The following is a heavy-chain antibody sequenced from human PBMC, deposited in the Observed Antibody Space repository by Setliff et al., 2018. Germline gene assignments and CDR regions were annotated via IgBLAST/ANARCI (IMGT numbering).Heavy chain of an antibody. J-gene: IGHJ4*02. D-gene: IGHD3-3*01. CDR3: ASRATYYNFWSGYYLY. Sequence: SETLSLTCTVSGGSISSSSYYWGWIRQPPGKGLEWIGSIYYSGSTYYNPSLKSRVTISVDTSKNQFSLKLSSVTAADTAVYYCASRATYYNFWSGYYLYWGQGTLVT. CDR2: IYYSGST. V-gene: IGHV4-39*07. CDR1: GGSISSSSYY.